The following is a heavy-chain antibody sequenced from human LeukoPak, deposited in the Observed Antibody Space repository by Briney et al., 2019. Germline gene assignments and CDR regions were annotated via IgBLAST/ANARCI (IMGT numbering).Heavy chain of an antibody. Sequence: ASVKVPFNASGYTFTDCYIHWMRQAPGQGLEWLGWINPKSGGTKYAPKFQGRVTMTRETPITKAYMVLSRLKSDDTAVYYGASARCSSVWGSHRASDCGGQGTLVTVSS. V-gene: IGHV1-2*02. CDR3: ASARCSSVWGSHRASDC. J-gene: IGHJ4*02. CDR1: GYTFTDCY. D-gene: IGHD6-19*01. CDR2: INPKSGGT.